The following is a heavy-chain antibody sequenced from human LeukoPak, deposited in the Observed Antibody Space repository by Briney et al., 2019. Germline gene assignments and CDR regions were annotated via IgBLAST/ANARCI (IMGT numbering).Heavy chain of an antibody. J-gene: IGHJ4*02. Sequence: ASVKVSCKVSGYTLTELSMHWGRQAPGKGLERMGGFDPEDGETIYAQKCQGRVTRIEATSRDTAYMELSSLRSEDTAVYYCATDGGSGWTLDYWGQGTLATVSS. CDR1: GYTLTELS. CDR2: FDPEDGET. CDR3: ATDGGSGWTLDY. V-gene: IGHV1-24*01. D-gene: IGHD6-19*01.